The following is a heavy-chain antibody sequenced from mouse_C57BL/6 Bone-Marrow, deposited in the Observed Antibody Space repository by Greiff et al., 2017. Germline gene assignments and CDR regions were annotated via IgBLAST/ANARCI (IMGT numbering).Heavy chain of an antibody. Sequence: QVHVKQPGAELVRPGSSVKLSCKASGYTFTSYWMHWVKQRPIQGLEWIGNIDPSDSETHYNQKFKDKATLTVDKSSSTAYMQLSSLTSEDSAVYYCAREGSTMAFYYYAMDYWGQGTSVTVSS. CDR1: GYTFTSYW. CDR3: AREGSTMAFYYYAMDY. CDR2: IDPSDSET. J-gene: IGHJ4*01. D-gene: IGHD2-1*01. V-gene: IGHV1-52*01.